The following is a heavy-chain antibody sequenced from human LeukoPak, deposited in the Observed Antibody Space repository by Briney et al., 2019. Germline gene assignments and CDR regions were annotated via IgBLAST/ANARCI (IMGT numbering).Heavy chain of an antibody. Sequence: PGGSLRLSCAASGFTFSSYAMHWVRQAPGKGLEWVAVISYDGSNKYYADSVKGRFTISRDNSKNTLYLQMNSLRAEDTAVYYCARVPFGYYDPYAFDIWGQGTMVTVSS. CDR1: GFTFSSYA. CDR2: ISYDGSNK. CDR3: ARVPFGYYDPYAFDI. D-gene: IGHD3-22*01. J-gene: IGHJ3*02. V-gene: IGHV3-30-3*01.